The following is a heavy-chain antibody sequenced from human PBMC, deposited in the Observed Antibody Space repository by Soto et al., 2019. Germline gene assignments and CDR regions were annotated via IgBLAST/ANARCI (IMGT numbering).Heavy chain of an antibody. Sequence: QVQLVESGGGVVQPGRSLRLSCAASGFTFSSYGMHWVRQAPGKGLEWVAVIWYDGSNKYYADSVKGRFTISRDNSKNTLYLQMNILRAEDTAVYYCAREGDLDIVARGFDYWGQGTLVTVSS. J-gene: IGHJ4*02. V-gene: IGHV3-33*01. D-gene: IGHD2-2*03. CDR3: AREGDLDIVARGFDY. CDR1: GFTFSSYG. CDR2: IWYDGSNK.